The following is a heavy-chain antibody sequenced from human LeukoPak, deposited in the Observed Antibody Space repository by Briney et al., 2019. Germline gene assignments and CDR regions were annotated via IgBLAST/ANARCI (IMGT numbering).Heavy chain of an antibody. CDR1: GGSLSGYH. CDR2: LNHSGST. Sequence: PSETLSLTRAVYGGSLSGYHWSWIRPPPGKGPEWTGELNHSGSTNYNPSLKSRVTISVDTSKNQFSLKLSSVTAADTAVYYCARGHYYGSGSSTTNPYYYYGMDVWGQGTTVTVSS. CDR3: ARGHYYGSGSSTTNPYYYYGMDV. D-gene: IGHD3-10*01. J-gene: IGHJ6*02. V-gene: IGHV4-34*01.